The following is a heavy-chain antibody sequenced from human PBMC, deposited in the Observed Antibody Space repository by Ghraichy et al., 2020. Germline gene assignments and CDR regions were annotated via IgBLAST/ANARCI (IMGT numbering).Heavy chain of an antibody. V-gene: IGHV1-18*01. CDR1: GYTFTSYG. Sequence: ASVKVSYKASGYTFTSYGISWVRQAPGQGLEWMGWISAYNGNTNYAQKLQGRVTMTTDTSTSTAYMELRSLRSDDTAVYYCARDGSRGSYRVEDDYWGQGTLVTVSS. D-gene: IGHD3-16*02. CDR3: ARDGSRGSYRVEDDY. J-gene: IGHJ4*02. CDR2: ISAYNGNT.